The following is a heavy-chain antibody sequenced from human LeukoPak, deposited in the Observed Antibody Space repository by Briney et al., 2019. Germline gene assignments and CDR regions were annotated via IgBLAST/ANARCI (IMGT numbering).Heavy chain of an antibody. V-gene: IGHV4-59*01. Sequence: PSETLSLTCTVSGGSISSYYWSWIRQPPGKGLEWIGYIYYSGSTNYNPSLKSRATISVDTSKNQFSLKLSSVTAADTAVYYCARAVVVAATHYYGMDVWGQGTTVTVSS. CDR3: ARAVVVAATHYYGMDV. CDR2: IYYSGST. CDR1: GGSISSYY. J-gene: IGHJ6*02. D-gene: IGHD2-15*01.